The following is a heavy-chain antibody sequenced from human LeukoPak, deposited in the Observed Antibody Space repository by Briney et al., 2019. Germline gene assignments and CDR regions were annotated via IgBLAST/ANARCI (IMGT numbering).Heavy chain of an antibody. D-gene: IGHD2-21*01. CDR1: GYTFTSYD. J-gene: IGHJ5*02. V-gene: IGHV1-18*01. Sequence: ASVKVSCKASGYTFTSYDINWLRQAPGQGLEWMGWVSGYNGNTNYAQKFEGRVAMTTDTSSSTAYMELRSLRSDDTAIYYCARGDWFDPWGQGTLVTVSS. CDR3: ARGDWFDP. CDR2: VSGYNGNT.